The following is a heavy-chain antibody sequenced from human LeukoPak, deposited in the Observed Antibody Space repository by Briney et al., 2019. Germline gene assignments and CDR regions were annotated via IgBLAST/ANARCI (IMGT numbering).Heavy chain of an antibody. V-gene: IGHV3-30*03. CDR1: GFTFSSYG. CDR2: ISYDGSNK. D-gene: IGHD1-1*01. CDR3: AREGRNRDAFDI. Sequence: PGGSLRLSCAASGFTFSSYGMHWVRQAPGKGLEWVAVISYDGSNKYYADSVKGRFTISRDNSKNTLYLQMNSLRAEDTAVYYCAREGRNRDAFDIWGQGTMVTVSS. J-gene: IGHJ3*02.